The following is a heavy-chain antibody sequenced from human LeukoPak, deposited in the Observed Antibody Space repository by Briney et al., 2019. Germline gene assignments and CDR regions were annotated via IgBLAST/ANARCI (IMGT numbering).Heavy chain of an antibody. V-gene: IGHV3-21*01. J-gene: IGHJ6*02. CDR3: ARGACSGGSCYPIGYGMDV. Sequence: GGSLRLSCAASGFTFSSYSMNWVRQAPGKGLEWVSSISSSSSYIYYADSVKGRFTISRDNAKNSLYLQMSSLRAEDTAVYYCARGACSGGSCYPIGYGMDVWGQGTTVTVSS. D-gene: IGHD2-15*01. CDR2: ISSSSSYI. CDR1: GFTFSSYS.